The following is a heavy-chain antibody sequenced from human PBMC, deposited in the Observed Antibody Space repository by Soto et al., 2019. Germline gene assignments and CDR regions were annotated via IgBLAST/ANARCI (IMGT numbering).Heavy chain of an antibody. CDR2: VYYSGST. Sequence: QVQLQESGPGLVKPSQHLSLTCTVSGGSISSGGYYWSWIRQHPRKGLECIVYVYYSGSTYYNPSLKSLVTLSVDTYKTQFSVKVSAVNASAPAVYACGRERREPTTVTTVAFDSWGQGTLVTVSS. J-gene: IGHJ4*02. D-gene: IGHD4-4*01. CDR1: GGSISSGGYY. CDR3: GRERREPTTVTTVAFDS. V-gene: IGHV4-31*01.